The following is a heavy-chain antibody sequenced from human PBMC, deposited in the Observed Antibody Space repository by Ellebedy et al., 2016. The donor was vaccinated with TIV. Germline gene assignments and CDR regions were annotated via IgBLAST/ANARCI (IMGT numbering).Heavy chain of an antibody. D-gene: IGHD6-6*01. CDR3: ARQGQLVSERYYYYYYMDV. CDR2: IYYSGST. Sequence: SETLSLXCTVSGGSISSSSYYWGWIRQPPGKGLEWIGSIYYSGSTYYNPSLKSRVTISVDTSKNQFSLKLSSVTAADTAVYYCARQGQLVSERYYYYYYMDVWGKGTTVTVSS. CDR1: GGSISSSSYY. V-gene: IGHV4-39*01. J-gene: IGHJ6*03.